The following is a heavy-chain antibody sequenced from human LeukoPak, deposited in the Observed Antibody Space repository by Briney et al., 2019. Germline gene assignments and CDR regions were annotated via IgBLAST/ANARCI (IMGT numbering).Heavy chain of an antibody. CDR2: IYYSGPT. CDR3: ARDPFHDFCSSQDV. J-gene: IGHJ6*04. Sequence: PSETLSLTCTVSGGSIKSYYWTWIRQPPGKGMEWIGHIYYSGPTNYNPSLKSRVTMSVDTSKMQFSLTLRSVTPADTAVYYCARDPFHDFCSSQDVWGKGTTVTVSA. D-gene: IGHD3-3*01. V-gene: IGHV4-59*01. CDR1: GGSIKSYY.